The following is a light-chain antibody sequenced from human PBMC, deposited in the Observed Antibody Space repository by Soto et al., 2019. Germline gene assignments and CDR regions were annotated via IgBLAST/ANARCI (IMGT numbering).Light chain of an antibody. CDR3: QQYNSYIWT. Sequence: DIQMTQSPSTLSASVGDRVTITCRASQSISSWLAWYQQKPGKAPKLLIYDASSLESGVPSRFSGSGSGTEFTLTISSLQPDDFATYYCQQYNSYIWTFGQVTKVEIK. CDR2: DAS. CDR1: QSISSW. J-gene: IGKJ1*01. V-gene: IGKV1-5*01.